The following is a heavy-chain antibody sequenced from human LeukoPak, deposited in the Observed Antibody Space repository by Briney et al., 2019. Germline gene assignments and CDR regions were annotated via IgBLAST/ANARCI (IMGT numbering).Heavy chain of an antibody. CDR3: AKERSSSGGYGGHLDY. CDR2: ISGSGGST. CDR1: GFTFSSYA. J-gene: IGHJ4*02. D-gene: IGHD6-25*01. V-gene: IGHV3-23*01. Sequence: GGSLRLSCAASGFTFSSYAMSWVRQAPGKGLEWVSAISGSGGSTYYADSVKGRFTISRDNSKNTLYLQMNSLRAEDTAVYYCAKERSSSGGYGGHLDYWGQGTLVTVSS.